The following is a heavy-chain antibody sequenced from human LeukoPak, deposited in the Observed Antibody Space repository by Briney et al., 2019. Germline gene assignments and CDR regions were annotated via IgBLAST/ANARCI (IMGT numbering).Heavy chain of an antibody. J-gene: IGHJ4*02. V-gene: IGHV3-23*01. CDR3: AKDRLVGATSFDF. D-gene: IGHD1-26*01. CDR2: LRGAERTP. Sequence: GGSLTLSCAASGFTLTSYTMSWVRQAPGKGLEWVSSLRGAERTPYYADSVKGRFTISRDKSRDTLYLQMNSLRAEDTAVYYCAKDRLVGATSFDFWGQGTLVTVSS. CDR1: GFTLTSYT.